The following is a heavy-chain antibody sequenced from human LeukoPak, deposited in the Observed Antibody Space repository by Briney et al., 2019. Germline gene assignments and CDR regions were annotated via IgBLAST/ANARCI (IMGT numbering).Heavy chain of an antibody. CDR2: INWNGGST. V-gene: IGHV3-20*04. Sequence: PGGSLRLSCAASGFTFDDYGMSWVRQAPGKGLEWVSGINWNGGSTGYADSVKGRFTISRDNAKNSLYLQMNSLRAEDTAVFYCAKDPIGYDSSGFDYWGQGSLVTVSS. CDR3: AKDPIGYDSSGFDY. D-gene: IGHD3-22*01. J-gene: IGHJ4*02. CDR1: GFTFDDYG.